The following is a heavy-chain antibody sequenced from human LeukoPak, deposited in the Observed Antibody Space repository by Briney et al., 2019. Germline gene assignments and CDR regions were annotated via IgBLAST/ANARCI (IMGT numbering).Heavy chain of an antibody. CDR3: AKDLDSTGYYSYRY. CDR1: GSTFSSYA. CDR2: ISTSGRT. D-gene: IGHD3-22*01. V-gene: IGHV3-23*01. Sequence: GGSLRLSCAASGSTFSSYAMNWVRQAPGKGLEWVSLISTSGRTHYASSVEGRFTISRDNSKNTLYLQMNSLRAEDTAVYHCAKDLDSTGYYSYRYWGQGTLVTVSS. J-gene: IGHJ4*02.